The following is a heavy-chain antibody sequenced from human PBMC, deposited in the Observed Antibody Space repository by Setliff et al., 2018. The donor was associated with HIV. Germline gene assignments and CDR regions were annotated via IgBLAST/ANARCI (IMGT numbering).Heavy chain of an antibody. V-gene: IGHV3-23*01. D-gene: IGHD5-18*01. CDR1: GGSISSGGYY. Sequence: ETLSLTCTVSGGSISSGGYYWSWVRQAPGKGLEWVSSISGSGANIYYADSVKGRFTISRDNSKNTLYLQMNSLSAEDTAVYYCAKVDSYAGKNFDYWGQGTLVTVSS. CDR3: AKVDSYAGKNFDY. J-gene: IGHJ4*02. CDR2: ISGSGANI.